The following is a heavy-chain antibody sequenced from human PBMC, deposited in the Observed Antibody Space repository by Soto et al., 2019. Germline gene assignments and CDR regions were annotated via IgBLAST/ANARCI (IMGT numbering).Heavy chain of an antibody. CDR1: GFSFSSYW. J-gene: IGHJ3*02. Sequence: GGSLRLSCAASGFSFSSYWMSWVRQAPGKGLEWVANIKQDGSEKYYVDSVKGRFTISRDNAKNSLYLQMNSLRAEDTAVYYCARALRSYDILTGYYRALDAFDIWGQGTMVTVSS. D-gene: IGHD3-9*01. CDR3: ARALRSYDILTGYYRALDAFDI. CDR2: IKQDGSEK. V-gene: IGHV3-7*01.